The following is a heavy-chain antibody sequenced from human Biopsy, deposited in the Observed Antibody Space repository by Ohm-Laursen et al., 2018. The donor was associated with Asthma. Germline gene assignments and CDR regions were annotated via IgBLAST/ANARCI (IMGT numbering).Heavy chain of an antibody. V-gene: IGHV3-23*01. J-gene: IGHJ4*02. Sequence: SLRLSCAASGFTFKDAWMSWVRQAPGKGLEWVSSISSSGASTYYADSVKGRFTISRDNSKNTLYLQMSSLRADDTAVYYCAKGGTYTTDRYAYWGQGSLVTVSS. CDR2: ISSSGAST. D-gene: IGHD1-26*01. CDR3: AKGGTYTTDRYAY. CDR1: GFTFKDAW.